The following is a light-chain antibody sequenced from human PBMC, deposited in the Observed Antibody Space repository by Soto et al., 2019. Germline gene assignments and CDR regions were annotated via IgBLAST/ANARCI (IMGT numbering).Light chain of an antibody. Sequence: DIQMTQSPSSLSASVGDRVTITCRASQGIIDYLAWYQQKPGKAPTLLIYAASTVASGVPSRFSGSGSGTEFTTTISSLQPEDVATYYCQKYNSAPQTFGPGTKVEIK. V-gene: IGKV1-27*01. J-gene: IGKJ1*01. CDR1: QGIIDY. CDR2: AAS. CDR3: QKYNSAPQT.